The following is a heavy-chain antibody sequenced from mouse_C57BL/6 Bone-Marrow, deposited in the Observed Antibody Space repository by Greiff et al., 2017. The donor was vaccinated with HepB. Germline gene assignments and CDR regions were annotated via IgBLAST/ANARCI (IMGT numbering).Heavy chain of an antibody. CDR2: ISNGGGST. CDR1: GFTFSDYY. Sequence: DVMLVESGGGLVQPGGSLKLSCAASGFTFSDYYMYWVRQTPEKRLEWVAYISNGGGSTYYPDTVKGRFTISRDNAKNTLYLQMSRLKSEDTAMYYCARGHYYGSILDYWGQGTTLTVSS. CDR3: ARGHYYGSILDY. V-gene: IGHV5-12*01. J-gene: IGHJ2*01. D-gene: IGHD1-1*01.